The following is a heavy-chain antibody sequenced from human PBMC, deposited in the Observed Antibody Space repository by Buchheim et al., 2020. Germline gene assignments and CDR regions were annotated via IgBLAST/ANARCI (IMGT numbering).Heavy chain of an antibody. CDR1: GGSISSGGYY. J-gene: IGHJ4*02. D-gene: IGHD3-22*01. CDR3: ARAHYYDVTGYYSYDFDY. V-gene: IGHV4-61*08. CDR2: IYSSGST. Sequence: QVQLQESGPGLVKPSQTLSLTCTVSGGSISSGGYYWSWIRQPPGKGLEWIGYIYSSGSTNYHPSLKSRVSISVDTSKNQFSLKLNSVTAADSAVYYCARAHYYDVTGYYSYDFDYWGQGT.